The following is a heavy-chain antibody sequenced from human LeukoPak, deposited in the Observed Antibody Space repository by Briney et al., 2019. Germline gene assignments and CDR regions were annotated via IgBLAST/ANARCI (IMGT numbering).Heavy chain of an antibody. V-gene: IGHV4-61*02. CDR3: ARIFEY. J-gene: IGHJ4*02. CDR2: IYTGGTI. CDR1: GRSVTTGSSG. Sequence: SQTLSPTWIVDGRSVTTGSSGWSWIRHPAGKGLEWIGRIYTGGTINYNPCLKSRVTMSLDTSQNQVSLTRRSVTAAHTVIYYCARIFEYWGLGTLVTVSS.